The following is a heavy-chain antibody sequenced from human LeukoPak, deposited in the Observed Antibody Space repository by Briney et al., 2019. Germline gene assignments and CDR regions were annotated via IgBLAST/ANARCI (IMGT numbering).Heavy chain of an antibody. CDR2: IYYSGST. V-gene: IGHV4-39*07. D-gene: IGHD5-18*01. Sequence: PSQTLSLTCTVSGGSISSSSYYWGWIRQPPGKGLEWIGSIYYSGSTYYNPSLKSRVTISVDTSKNQFSLKLSSVTAADTAVYYCARENSYGSSYYYMDVWGKGTTVTVSS. J-gene: IGHJ6*03. CDR3: ARENSYGSSYYYMDV. CDR1: GGSISSSSYY.